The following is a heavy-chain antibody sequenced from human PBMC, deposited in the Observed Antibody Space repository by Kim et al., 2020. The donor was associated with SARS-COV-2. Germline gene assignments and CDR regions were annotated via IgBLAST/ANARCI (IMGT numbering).Heavy chain of an antibody. D-gene: IGHD3-10*01. CDR2: IYYSGST. V-gene: IGHV4-59*08. J-gene: IGHJ4*02. Sequence: SETLSLTCTVSGGSISSYYWSWIRQPPGKGLEWIGYIYYSGSTNYNPSLKSRVTISVDTSKNQFSLKLSSVTAADTAVYYCARHGRNYYGSGNGVDYWGQGTLVTVSS. CDR1: GGSISSYY. CDR3: ARHGRNYYGSGNGVDY.